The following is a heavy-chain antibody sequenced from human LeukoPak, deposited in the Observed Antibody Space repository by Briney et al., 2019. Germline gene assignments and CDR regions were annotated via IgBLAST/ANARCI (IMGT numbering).Heavy chain of an antibody. CDR1: GYTFTGYY. D-gene: IGHD4/OR15-4a*01. CDR2: INPNSGGT. J-gene: IGHJ5*02. Sequence: ASVKVSCKASGYTFTGYYMHWVRQAPGQGLEWMGWINPNSGGTNYAQKFQGRVTMTRDTSISTAYMELSSLRSEDTAVYYCASRMDYGGGGTKESWFDPWGQGTLVTVSS. CDR3: ASRMDYGGGGTKESWFDP. V-gene: IGHV1-2*02.